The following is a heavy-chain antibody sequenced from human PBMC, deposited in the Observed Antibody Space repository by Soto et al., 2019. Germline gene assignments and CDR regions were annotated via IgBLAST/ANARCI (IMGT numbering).Heavy chain of an antibody. CDR2: ISAYNGNT. CDR3: ARVHYYDSSGYYYFYYGMDV. J-gene: IGHJ6*02. V-gene: IGHV1-18*01. CDR1: GYTFTSYG. Sequence: GASVKVSCKASGYTFTSYGISWVRQAPGQGLEWMGWISAYNGNTNYAQKLQGRVTMTTDTSTSTAYMELRSLRSDDTAVYYCARVHYYDSSGYYYFYYGMDVWGQGTTVTVSS. D-gene: IGHD3-22*01.